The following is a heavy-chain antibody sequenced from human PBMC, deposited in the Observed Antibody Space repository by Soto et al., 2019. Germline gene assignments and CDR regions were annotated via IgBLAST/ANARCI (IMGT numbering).Heavy chain of an antibody. CDR1: GGTFSSYA. CDR3: AKRHIVVVTAQCHYGYYGMDV. D-gene: IGHD2-21*02. Sequence: SVKVTCKASGGTFSSYAISWVPQAPGQGLEWMGGIIPIFGTANYAQKFQGRVTITADEYTSTAYMELSSLRSEDTAVYYCAKRHIVVVTAQCHYGYYGMDVWGQGXTVTVSS. J-gene: IGHJ6*02. CDR2: IIPIFGTA. V-gene: IGHV1-69*13.